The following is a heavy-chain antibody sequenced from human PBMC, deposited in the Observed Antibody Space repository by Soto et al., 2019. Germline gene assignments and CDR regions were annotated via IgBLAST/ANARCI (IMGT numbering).Heavy chain of an antibody. J-gene: IGHJ3*02. V-gene: IGHV3-30-3*01. CDR1: GFPFSSYA. CDR3: AREGGSSGWYAGAFDI. CDR2: ISYDGSNK. Sequence: GGSLRLSCAASGFPFSSYAMHWVRQAPGKGLEWVAVISYDGSNKYYADSVKGRFTISRDNSKNTLYLQMNSLRAEDTAVYYCAREGGSSGWYAGAFDIWGQGTMVTVSS. D-gene: IGHD6-19*01.